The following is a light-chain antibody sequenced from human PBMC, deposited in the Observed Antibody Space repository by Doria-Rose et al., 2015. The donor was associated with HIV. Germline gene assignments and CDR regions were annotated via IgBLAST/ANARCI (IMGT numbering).Light chain of an antibody. V-gene: IGKV1-39*01. CDR1: QRISSY. CDR2: AAS. CDR3: QQTYNTPQT. Sequence: SASVGDRVTITCRASQRISSYLNWYQQKPGKAPKLLIYAASNLQSGVPSRFSGSGSGTDFTLTISSLQPEDFAAYYCQQTYNTPQTFGQGTKLEIK. J-gene: IGKJ2*01.